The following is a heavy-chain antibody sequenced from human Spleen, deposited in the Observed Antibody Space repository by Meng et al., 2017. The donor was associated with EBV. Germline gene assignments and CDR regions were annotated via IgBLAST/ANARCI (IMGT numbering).Heavy chain of an antibody. CDR3: ARNTQYGSLYYFDT. D-gene: IGHD2-8*01. V-gene: IGHV4-30-2*01. CDR1: GGSISSGGYS. Sequence: QPQLQASGSWLVKPSHTPSPTCAVSGGSISSGGYSWSWIRQPPGKGLEWIGYIYQSGSTFYNPSLRSRVTISLDRSNNQFSLKLNSVTAADTAVYYCARNTQYGSLYYFDTWGQGTLVTVSS. J-gene: IGHJ4*02. CDR2: IYQSGST.